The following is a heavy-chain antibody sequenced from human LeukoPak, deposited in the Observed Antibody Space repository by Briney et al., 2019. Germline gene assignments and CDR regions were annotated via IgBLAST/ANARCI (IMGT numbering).Heavy chain of an antibody. CDR1: GGSFSGYY. D-gene: IGHD2-15*01. Sequence: SETLSLTCAVHGGSFSGYYWGWIRQPPGKGLEWIGSIFYSGSTYYNPSLKSRVTISVDTSKNQFSLKLSSVTAADTAVYYCASELSYCSGGSCPGPFHFDYWGQGTLVTVSS. CDR3: ASELSYCSGGSCPGPFHFDY. CDR2: IFYSGST. J-gene: IGHJ4*02. V-gene: IGHV4-34*12.